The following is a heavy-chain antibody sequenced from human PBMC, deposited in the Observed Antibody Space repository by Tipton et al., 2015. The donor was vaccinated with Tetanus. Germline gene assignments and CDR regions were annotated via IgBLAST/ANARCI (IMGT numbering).Heavy chain of an antibody. J-gene: IGHJ6*04. CDR1: GFTFKSYT. D-gene: IGHD1-14*01. Sequence: SLRLSCAASGFTFKSYTMNWLRQAPGSGLEWVAAISGSRLTPYYADSVKGRFTISRDNSKNTVSLQLNSLRADDTAIYYCAKEALGVLNLWGKGTTVIVSS. CDR3: AKEALGVLNL. CDR2: ISGSRLTP. V-gene: IGHV3-23*01.